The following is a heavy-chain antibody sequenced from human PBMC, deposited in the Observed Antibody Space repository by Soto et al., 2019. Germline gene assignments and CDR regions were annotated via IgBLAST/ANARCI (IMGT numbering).Heavy chain of an antibody. D-gene: IGHD3-22*01. CDR1: GGSISSYY. V-gene: IGHV4-59*01. J-gene: IGHJ6*02. CDR3: GGGDSSGYYPYYYYGMDV. CDR2: IYYSGST. Sequence: SETLSLTCTVSGGSISSYYWSWVRQPPGKGLEWIGYIYYSGSTNYNPSLKSRVTISVDTSKNQFSLKLSSVTAADTAVYYCGGGDSSGYYPYYYYGMDVWAKGPRSPSP.